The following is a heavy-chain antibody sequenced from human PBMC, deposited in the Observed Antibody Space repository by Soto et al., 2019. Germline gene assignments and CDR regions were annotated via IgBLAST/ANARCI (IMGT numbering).Heavy chain of an antibody. CDR1: VFSIISFNSDS. J-gene: IGHJ5*02. V-gene: IGHV4-30-2*01. Sequence: SETRSLTCSFSVFSIISFNSDSGSWIRQPPGKGLEWIGSISHTGSTSYNPSLKGRVTMSVDKSKNQFSLKLSSVTAADMAVYYCARAAATSLGTWFDPWGKGPMVTVSS. CDR3: ARAAATSLGTWFDP. CDR2: ISHTGST. D-gene: IGHD2-15*01.